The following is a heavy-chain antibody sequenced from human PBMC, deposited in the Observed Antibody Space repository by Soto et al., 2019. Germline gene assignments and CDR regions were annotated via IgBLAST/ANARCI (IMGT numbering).Heavy chain of an antibody. J-gene: IGHJ4*02. CDR2: IYYSGST. V-gene: IGHV4-59*01. CDR1: GGAISSYY. D-gene: IGHD4-17*01. CDR3: ARASDYGDYYFDY. Sequence: SETLSLTCTVSGGAISSYYWSWIRQPPGKGLEWIGYIYYSGSTNYNPSLKSRVTISVDTSKNQFSLKLSSVTAADTAVYYCARASDYGDYYFDYWGQGTLVTVSS.